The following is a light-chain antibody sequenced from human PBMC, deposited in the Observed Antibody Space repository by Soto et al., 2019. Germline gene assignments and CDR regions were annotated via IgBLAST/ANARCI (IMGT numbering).Light chain of an antibody. CDR3: QWRSDWPPRLT. CDR1: ESIGNY. Sequence: EVVLTQSPATLSLSPGERATLSCRASESIGNYLAWYQQKLGQAPKLLIYDASHRAIGIPGRFSGDGSGTDFTRPISSLEPEDFAVYYCQWRSDWPPRLTFGGGTKVEIK. J-gene: IGKJ4*01. V-gene: IGKV3-11*01. CDR2: DAS.